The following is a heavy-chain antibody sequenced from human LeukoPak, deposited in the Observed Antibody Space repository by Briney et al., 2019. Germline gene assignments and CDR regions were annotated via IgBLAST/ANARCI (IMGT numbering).Heavy chain of an antibody. V-gene: IGHV1-24*01. J-gene: IGHJ4*02. D-gene: IGHD2-2*01. Sequence: ASVKVSCKVSGYTLTELSMHWVRQARGKGLEWMGGFDPEDGETIYAQKFQGRVTMTEDTSTDTAYMELSSLRSEDTAVYYCATPSYPPLGCCSSTSCYAQFDYWGQGTLVTVSS. CDR3: ATPSYPPLGCCSSTSCYAQFDY. CDR2: FDPEDGET. CDR1: GYTLTELS.